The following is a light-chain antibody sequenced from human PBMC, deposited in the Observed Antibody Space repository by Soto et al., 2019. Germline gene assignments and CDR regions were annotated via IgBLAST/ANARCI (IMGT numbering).Light chain of an antibody. Sequence: QSVLTQPPSVSAAPGQKVTISCSGSSSNIGNNYVSWYQEVPGTAPKLLFYENNKRPSGIPDRFSGSKSGTSAALGITGLQTGDEADYYCGTWDSSLSAGVFGGGTKLTVL. V-gene: IGLV1-51*02. CDR3: GTWDSSLSAGV. J-gene: IGLJ3*02. CDR1: SSNIGNNY. CDR2: ENN.